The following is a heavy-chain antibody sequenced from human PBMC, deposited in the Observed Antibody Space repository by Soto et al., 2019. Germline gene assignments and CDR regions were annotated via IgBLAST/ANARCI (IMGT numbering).Heavy chain of an antibody. Sequence: ESGGRLVQPGRSLRLSCAASGFDFDVYAMHWVRQAPGRGLEWVSGIDWNSGRIGYADSVKGRFTLSRDNAKYSLYLQMNSLRPEDTALYYCTKGGGSSWYGVWFDPWGQGTLVTVSS. D-gene: IGHD6-13*01. CDR2: IDWNSGRI. CDR3: TKGGGSSWYGVWFDP. J-gene: IGHJ5*02. CDR1: GFDFDVYA. V-gene: IGHV3-9*01.